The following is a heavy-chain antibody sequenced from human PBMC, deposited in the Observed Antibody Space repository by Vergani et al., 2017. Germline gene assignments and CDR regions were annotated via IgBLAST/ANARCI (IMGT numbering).Heavy chain of an antibody. Sequence: QVQLQQWGAGLLKPSETLYLTCAVYGGSFSGYYWSWIRQPPGKGLEWIGEINHSGSTNYNPSLKSRVTISVDTSKNKFSLKLSSVTAADTAVYYCARGRYYGSVSYYKSYGMDGWGQGSTVTVSS. CDR3: ARGRYYGSVSYYKSYGMDG. D-gene: IGHD3-10*01. V-gene: IGHV4-34*01. CDR1: GGSFSGYY. CDR2: INHSGST. J-gene: IGHJ6*02.